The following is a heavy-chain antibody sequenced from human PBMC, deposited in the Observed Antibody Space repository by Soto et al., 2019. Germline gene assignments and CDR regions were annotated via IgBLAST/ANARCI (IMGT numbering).Heavy chain of an antibody. CDR1: GGSISSSSYY. CDR2: IYYSGST. V-gene: IGHV4-39*01. Sequence: SETLSLACTVSGGSISSSSYYWGWIRQAPGKGLEWVGSIYYSGSTYYTPSLESRVTISVDTSKNQFSLKLSSVTAADTAVYYFARLKELFECFDPWGQGTLVTVSS. CDR3: ARLKELFECFDP. J-gene: IGHJ5*02. D-gene: IGHD1-26*01.